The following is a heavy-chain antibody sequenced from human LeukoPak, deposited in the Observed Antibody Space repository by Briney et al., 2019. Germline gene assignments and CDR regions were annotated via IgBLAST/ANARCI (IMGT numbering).Heavy chain of an antibody. J-gene: IGHJ4*02. CDR2: INAYNGNT. CDR1: GYTFSSYG. Sequence: ASVKVSCKASGYTFSSYGFSWVRQAPGQGLEWMGWINAYNGNTNYAQNLQGRVTMTTDTSTSTAYMELRSLRSDDTAVYYCARRQGTTLNFDYWGQGTLVTVSA. CDR3: ARRQGTTLNFDY. D-gene: IGHD1-1*01. V-gene: IGHV1-18*01.